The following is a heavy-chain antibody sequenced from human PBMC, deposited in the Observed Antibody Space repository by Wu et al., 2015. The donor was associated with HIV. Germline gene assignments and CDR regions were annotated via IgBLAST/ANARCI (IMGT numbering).Heavy chain of an antibody. Sequence: QVQLVQSGAEVKKPGSSVRVSCKASGGIFSKYDINWVRQAPGQGLEWMGGTTPMFGTTNYAQKFQGRVRITSDVYTGTVYMELRSLRSEDTAIYYCARELEDPAIMVRAGFDPWGQGTLVTVSS. D-gene: IGHD3-10*01. V-gene: IGHV1-69*05. CDR2: TTPMFGTT. CDR1: GGIFSKYD. CDR3: ARELEDPAIMVRAGFDP. J-gene: IGHJ5*02.